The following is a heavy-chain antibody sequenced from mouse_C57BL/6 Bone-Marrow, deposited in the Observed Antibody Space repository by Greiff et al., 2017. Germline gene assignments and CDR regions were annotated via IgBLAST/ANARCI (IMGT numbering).Heavy chain of an antibody. D-gene: IGHD1-1*01. J-gene: IGHJ3*01. CDR1: GYTFTSYG. V-gene: IGHV1-81*01. CDR3: ARGGRRGSSYSAWFAY. CDR2: IYPRSGNT. Sequence: QVQLQQSGAELARPGASVKLSCKASGYTFTSYGISWVKQRTGQGLEWIGEIYPRSGNTYYNEKFKGKATLTADKSSSTAYMELRSLTSEDSAVYFYARGGRRGSSYSAWFAYWGQGTLVTVSA.